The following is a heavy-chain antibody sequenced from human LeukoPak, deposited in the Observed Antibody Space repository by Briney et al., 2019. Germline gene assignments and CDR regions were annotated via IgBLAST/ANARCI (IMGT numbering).Heavy chain of an antibody. CDR2: ISGSGGST. J-gene: IGHJ6*03. CDR1: GFTFSSYA. CDR3: AKGSEDWNLFYYMDV. V-gene: IGHV3-23*01. D-gene: IGHD1-7*01. Sequence: PGGSLRLSCAASGFTFSSYAMSWVRQAPGQGLEWVSAISGSGGSTYYADSVKGRFTISRDNSKNTLYLQMNSLRAEDTAVYYCAKGSEDWNLFYYMDVWGKGTTVTVSS.